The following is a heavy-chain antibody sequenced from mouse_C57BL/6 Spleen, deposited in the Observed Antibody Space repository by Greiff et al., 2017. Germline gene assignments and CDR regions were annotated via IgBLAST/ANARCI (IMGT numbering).Heavy chain of an antibody. Sequence: EVKLVESGPGLVKPSQSLSLTCPVTGYSITSGYYWNWIRQFPGNKLEWMGYISYDGSNNYDPSLKNRISITRDTSKNQFFLKLNSVTTEDTATYYGAGRGADGYYVGAMDYWGQGTSVTGSS. CDR1: GYSITSGYY. CDR2: ISYDGSN. D-gene: IGHD2-3*01. CDR3: AGRGADGYYVGAMDY. J-gene: IGHJ4*01. V-gene: IGHV3-6*01.